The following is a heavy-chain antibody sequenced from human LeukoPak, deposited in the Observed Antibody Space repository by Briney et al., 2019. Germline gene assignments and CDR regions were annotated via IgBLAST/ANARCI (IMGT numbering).Heavy chain of an antibody. Sequence: ASVKVSCKASGYTFTGYYMHWVRQALGQGLEWMGWINPNSGGTNHAQKFQGRVTMTRDTSISTAYMELSRLRSDDTAVYYCARDRRRVLLWFGETGYFDYWGQGTLVTVSS. J-gene: IGHJ4*02. D-gene: IGHD3-10*01. V-gene: IGHV1-2*02. CDR2: INPNSGGT. CDR3: ARDRRRVLLWFGETGYFDY. CDR1: GYTFTGYY.